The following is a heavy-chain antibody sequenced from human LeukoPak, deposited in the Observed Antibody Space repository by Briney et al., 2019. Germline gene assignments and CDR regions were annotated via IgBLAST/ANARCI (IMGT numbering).Heavy chain of an antibody. CDR2: IKRKNDGETT. J-gene: IGHJ5*02. Sequence: PGGSLRLSCTASGFTLSKVYVSWVRQLPGKGLEWVGRIKRKNDGETTDYGAPVQARFAISRDDSKNTVYLQMNSLKSDGTGVYYCTTRFLGGGTELVDPWGQGTLVTVSS. D-gene: IGHD3-16*01. V-gene: IGHV3-15*01. CDR1: GFTLSKVY. CDR3: TTRFLGGGTELVDP.